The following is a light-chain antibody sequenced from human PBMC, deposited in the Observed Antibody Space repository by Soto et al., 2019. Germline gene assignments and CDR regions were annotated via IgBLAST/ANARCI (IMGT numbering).Light chain of an antibody. CDR3: QQYGSSSWT. V-gene: IGKV3-20*01. Sequence: EVVLTQSPGTLSLSPGERATLSCRASQSVSSSYLAWYQQKPGQAPRILIYGTSSRATGIPDRFSGRGSGTDFTLAISRPEPEDFAVYSCQQYGSSSWTFGQGTKVEIQ. CDR1: QSVSSSY. CDR2: GTS. J-gene: IGKJ1*01.